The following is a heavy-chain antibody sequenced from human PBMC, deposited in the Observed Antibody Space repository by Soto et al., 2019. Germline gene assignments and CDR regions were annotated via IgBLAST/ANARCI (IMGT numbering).Heavy chain of an antibody. CDR1: GFTFSNAW. CDR3: TTDGYCSGGSCKTHYYYYYYMDV. CDR2: IKSKTDGGTT. D-gene: IGHD2-15*01. J-gene: IGHJ6*03. V-gene: IGHV3-15*01. Sequence: GGSLRLSCAASGFTFSNAWMSWVRQAPGKGLEWVGRIKSKTDGGTTDYAAPVKGRFTISRDDSKTTLYLQMNSLKTEDTAVYYCTTDGYCSGGSCKTHYYYYYYMDVWGKGTTVTVSS.